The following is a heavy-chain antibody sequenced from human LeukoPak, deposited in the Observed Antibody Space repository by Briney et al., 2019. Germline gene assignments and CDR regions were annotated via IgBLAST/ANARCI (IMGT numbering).Heavy chain of an antibody. V-gene: IGHV1-2*02. Sequence: ASVKVSCKASGYTFTGYYMHWVRQAPGRGLEWMGWINPNSGGTNYAQKFQGRVTMTRDTSISTAYMELSRLRSDDTAVYYCARDAQYSSGWWVYWGQGTLVTVSS. J-gene: IGHJ4*02. D-gene: IGHD6-19*01. CDR2: INPNSGGT. CDR3: ARDAQYSSGWWVY. CDR1: GYTFTGYY.